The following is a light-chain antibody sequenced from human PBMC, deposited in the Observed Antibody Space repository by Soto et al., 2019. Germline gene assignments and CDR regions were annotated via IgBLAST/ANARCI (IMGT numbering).Light chain of an antibody. CDR1: QGISSR. V-gene: IGKV1-5*03. CDR2: KAS. CDR3: QHYNSYSEA. Sequence: DIQLTQSPSSVSASVGASATLTGLASQGISSRLAWYQQKPGKAPKLLIYKASTLKSGVPSRFSGSGSGTEFTLTISSLQPDDFATYYCQHYNSYSEAFGQGTKVHIK. J-gene: IGKJ1*01.